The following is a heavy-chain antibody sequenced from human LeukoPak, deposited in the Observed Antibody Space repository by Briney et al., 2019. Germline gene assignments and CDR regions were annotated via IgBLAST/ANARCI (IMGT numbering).Heavy chain of an antibody. D-gene: IGHD5-18*01. CDR1: GYSFTSYW. Sequence: GESLKISCKGSGYSFTSYWIGWVRQMPGKCLDWMGVIYPGDSDTRNSPSFQGQSPISTEKSISTPCLQWGGLKASITAFPYCARQRYVDKAMVHEREFDYWGQGTLVTASS. J-gene: IGHJ4*02. V-gene: IGHV5-51*01. CDR3: ARQRYVDKAMVHEREFDY. CDR2: IYPGDSDT.